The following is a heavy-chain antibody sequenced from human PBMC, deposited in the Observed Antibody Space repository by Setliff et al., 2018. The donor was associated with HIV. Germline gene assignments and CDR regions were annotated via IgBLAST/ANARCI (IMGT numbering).Heavy chain of an antibody. CDR1: GASINSGYDY. J-gene: IGHJ4*02. D-gene: IGHD3-3*01. Sequence: PSETLSLTCTVSGASINSGYDYWVWIRQPPGKGLQWIGSIYNSASTYYSPSLKRRVIMSVDTSKNRFSLRLSSVSAADTAVYYCARTSYNFWGGPDSWGQGTLVTVPQ. CDR2: IYNSAST. V-gene: IGHV4-39*02. CDR3: ARTSYNFWGGPDS.